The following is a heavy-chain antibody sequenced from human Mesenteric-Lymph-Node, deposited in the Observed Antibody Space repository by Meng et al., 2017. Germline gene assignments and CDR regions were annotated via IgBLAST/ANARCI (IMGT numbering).Heavy chain of an antibody. Sequence: GESLKISCAASGFTFSSYWMHWVRQAPGKGLVWVSRINSDGSSTSYADSVKGRFTISRDNAKNTLYLQMNSLGAGDTAVYYCARDINGPNDYWGQGTLVTVSS. CDR1: GFTFSSYW. CDR3: ARDINGPNDY. D-gene: IGHD1-14*01. CDR2: INSDGSST. J-gene: IGHJ4*02. V-gene: IGHV3-74*01.